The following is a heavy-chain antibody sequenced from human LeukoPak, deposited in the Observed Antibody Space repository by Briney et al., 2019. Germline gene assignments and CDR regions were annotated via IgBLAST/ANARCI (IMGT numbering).Heavy chain of an antibody. CDR2: INPNSGGT. D-gene: IGHD6-13*01. V-gene: IGHV1-2*02. CDR3: ASTVAGYSSSWFDY. Sequence: GASVKVSCMASGYTFTGYYMHWVRQAPGQGLEWMGWINPNSGGTNYAQKFQGRVTMTRDTSISTAYMELSRLRSDDTAVYYCASTVAGYSSSWFDYWGQGNLVTVSS. CDR1: GYTFTGYY. J-gene: IGHJ4*02.